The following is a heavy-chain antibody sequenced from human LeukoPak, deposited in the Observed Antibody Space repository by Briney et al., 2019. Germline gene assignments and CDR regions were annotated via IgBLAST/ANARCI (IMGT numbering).Heavy chain of an antibody. CDR2: INPNSGGT. V-gene: IGHV1-2*02. CDR3: ARDLALGGDAFDI. CDR1: GYTFTGYY. Sequence: GASVKVSCKASGYTFTGYYMHWVRQAPGQGLEWMGWINPNSGGTNYAQKFQGRVTMTRDTSISTAYMELSRLRSDDTAVYYCARDLALGGDAFDIWGQGTMVTVSS. J-gene: IGHJ3*02. D-gene: IGHD3-16*01.